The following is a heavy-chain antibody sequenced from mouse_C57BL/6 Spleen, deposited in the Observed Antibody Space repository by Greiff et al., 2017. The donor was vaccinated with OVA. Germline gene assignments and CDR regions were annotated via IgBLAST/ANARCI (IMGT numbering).Heavy chain of an antibody. CDR2: IRSKSNNYAT. V-gene: IGHV10-1*01. D-gene: IGHD1-1*01. CDR1: GFSFNTYA. J-gene: IGHJ4*01. Sequence: EVQLVESGGGLVQPKGSLKLSCAASGFSFNTYAMNWVRQAPGKGLEWVARIRSKSNNYATYYADSVKDRFTISRDDSESMLYLQMNNLKTEDTAMYYCVRHPYGSSLYAMDYWGQGTSVTVSS. CDR3: VRHPYGSSLYAMDY.